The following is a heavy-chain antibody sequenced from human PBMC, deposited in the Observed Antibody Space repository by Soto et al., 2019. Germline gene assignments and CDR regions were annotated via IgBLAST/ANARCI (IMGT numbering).Heavy chain of an antibody. V-gene: IGHV3-23*01. CDR3: VKDWSGKTCPCMDV. Sequence: EVQLLESGGGLVQPGGSLKLSCAASGFIFSNYAMTWVRQAPGEGLEWVSTIGGGDGKTYYADSVKGRFTISRDNSKNSLYLQMSNLRAQDTAAYYCVKDWSGKTCPCMDVWGPGNAVTASS. CDR2: IGGGDGKT. CDR1: GFIFSNYA. D-gene: IGHD3-3*01. J-gene: IGHJ6*02.